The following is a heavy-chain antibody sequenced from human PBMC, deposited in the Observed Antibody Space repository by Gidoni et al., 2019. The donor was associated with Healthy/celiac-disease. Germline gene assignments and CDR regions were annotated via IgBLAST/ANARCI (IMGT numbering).Heavy chain of an antibody. CDR3: ARGGYSSGWLMRSSFYYFDY. Sequence: QVQLQESGPGLVKPSQTLSLTCTVSGGSISSGSYYWSWIRQPAGKGLEWIGRIYTSGSTNYNPSLKSRVTISVDTSKNQFSLKLSSVTAADTAVYYCARGGYSSGWLMRSSFYYFDYWGQGTLVTVSS. CDR2: IYTSGST. D-gene: IGHD6-19*01. V-gene: IGHV4-61*02. CDR1: GGSISSGSYY. J-gene: IGHJ4*02.